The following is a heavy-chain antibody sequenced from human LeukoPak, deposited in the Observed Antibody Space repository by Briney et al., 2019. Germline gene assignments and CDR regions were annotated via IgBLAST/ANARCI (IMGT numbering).Heavy chain of an antibody. V-gene: IGHV3-7*01. J-gene: IGHJ4*02. CDR2: IKPDGTER. CDR3: ARSYVKTCDY. Sequence: TGGSLRLSCGASGFTFSNHWMTWVRQAPGRGGEWVAQIKPDGTERYYLASLEGRFTISKDNAKNSLFLQMNSLRAEETAGYYCARSYVKTCDYWGQGTLVTVSS. D-gene: IGHD3-10*02. CDR1: GFTFSNHW.